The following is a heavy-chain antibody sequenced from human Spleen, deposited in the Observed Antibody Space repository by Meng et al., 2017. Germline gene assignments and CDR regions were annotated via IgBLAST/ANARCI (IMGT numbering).Heavy chain of an antibody. CDR3: ASPDILTGFGI. D-gene: IGHD3-9*01. CDR2: INAVFGTT. Sequence: SVKVSCKALGGIFSNYVIGWVRQAPGQGLEWMGGINAVFGTTNYAQKFQDRVTITTDESTSTAYMELSSLRSEDTAVYYCASPDILTGFGIWGQGSMVTVSS. CDR1: GGIFSNYV. V-gene: IGHV1-69*05. J-gene: IGHJ3*02.